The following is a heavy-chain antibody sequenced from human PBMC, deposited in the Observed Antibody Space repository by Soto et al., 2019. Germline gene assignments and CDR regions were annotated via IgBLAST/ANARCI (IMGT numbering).Heavy chain of an antibody. Sequence: QVQLVESGGGVVQPGRSLRLSCAASGFTFSSYAMHWVRQAPGKGLEWVAVISYDGSNKYYADSVKGRFTISRDNSKNTLYLKMNSLRAEDTAVYYCARLESSGWYFEYWGQGTLVTVSS. CDR2: ISYDGSNK. CDR3: ARLESSGWYFEY. CDR1: GFTFSSYA. J-gene: IGHJ4*02. V-gene: IGHV3-30-3*01. D-gene: IGHD6-19*01.